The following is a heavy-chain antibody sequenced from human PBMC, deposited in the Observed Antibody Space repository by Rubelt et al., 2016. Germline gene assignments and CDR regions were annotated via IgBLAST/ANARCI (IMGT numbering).Heavy chain of an antibody. V-gene: IGHV4-34*01. CDR3: ARDLSGYNSY. CDR2: ISHRGST. D-gene: IGHD5-24*01. Sequence: QVQLQQWGAGLLKPSETLSLTCAVYGGSFSDYYWNWIRQPPGKGLEWIGEISHRGSTNYNPSLKSRVTLSVDTFKNQFSLKLNAVTAADTAVYYCARDLSGYNSYWGQGTLVTVSS. J-gene: IGHJ4*02. CDR1: GGSFSDYY.